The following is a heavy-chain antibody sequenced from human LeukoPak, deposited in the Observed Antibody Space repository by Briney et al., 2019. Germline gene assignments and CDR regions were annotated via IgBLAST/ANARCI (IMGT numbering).Heavy chain of an antibody. J-gene: IGHJ4*02. V-gene: IGHV3-74*01. CDR2: INTDGSTT. CDR3: ATKQWLAPPPDS. Sequence: GGSLRLSCAPSGFTFSSTWMHWVRQAPGEGLVWVSRINTDGSTTNYADSVKGRFTVSRDNADNTMFLQMNSVRDEDTAVYYCATKQWLAPPPDSWGQGTPVTVSS. CDR1: GFTFSSTW. D-gene: IGHD6-19*01.